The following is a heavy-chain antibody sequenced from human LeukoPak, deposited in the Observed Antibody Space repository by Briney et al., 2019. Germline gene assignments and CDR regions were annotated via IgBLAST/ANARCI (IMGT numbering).Heavy chain of an antibody. CDR1: GFTVSSKY. Sequence: GGSLRLSCAASGFTVSSKYMGWARQAPGKGLEWVSIIFSGNNAYYVDSVKGRFTIPRDNSKNTVYLQMNSLRAEDTAVYYCARDFGLGYCDSTSCYGWFDPWGQGTLVTVSS. D-gene: IGHD2-2*01. V-gene: IGHV3-53*01. CDR2: IFSGNNA. CDR3: ARDFGLGYCDSTSCYGWFDP. J-gene: IGHJ5*02.